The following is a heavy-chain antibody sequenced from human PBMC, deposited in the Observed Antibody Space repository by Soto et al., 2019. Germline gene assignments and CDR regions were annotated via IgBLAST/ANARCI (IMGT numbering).Heavy chain of an antibody. V-gene: IGHV5-10-1*01. CDR1: GKRVTKYW. D-gene: IGHD5-12*01. CDR3: ASTPKWLQFHFDS. Sequence: EAVKISCKYSGKRVTKYWITWVRQMSGKGLEWVGRIDPSDSSTKSSPSFQGHVTISGDKSIRTAYLQWTGLQTSDTAMYYCASTPKWLQFHFDSWGQGTLVT. J-gene: IGHJ4*02. CDR2: IDPSDSST.